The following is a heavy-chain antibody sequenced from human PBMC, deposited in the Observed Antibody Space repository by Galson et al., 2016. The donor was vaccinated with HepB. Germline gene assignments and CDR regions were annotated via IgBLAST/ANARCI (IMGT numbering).Heavy chain of an antibody. V-gene: IGHV1-69*13. CDR1: GDTFSSYA. CDR2: IMPIIGTA. Sequence: SVKVSCKASGDTFSSYAISWVRQAPGQGLEWMGGIMPIIGTANYTQKLQGRVTITADESTSTAYMELTNLRSEDTAVYYCARGPSTVIYGMDVWGQGTTVTVSS. J-gene: IGHJ6*02. D-gene: IGHD4-17*01. CDR3: ARGPSTVIYGMDV.